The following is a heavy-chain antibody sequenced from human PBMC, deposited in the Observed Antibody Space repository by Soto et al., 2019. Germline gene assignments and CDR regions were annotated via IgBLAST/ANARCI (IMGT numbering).Heavy chain of an antibody. CDR1: GYTFSSSG. J-gene: IGHJ4*01. D-gene: IGHD3-22*01. Sequence: ASVKVSCKASGYTFSSSGISWVRQGPGQGLEWMGWISGYNGNTNYGQKFQGRVTMTTDTSTRTAYMELRSLRFDDTAVYYCARVSGNYYEADWGDYWG. V-gene: IGHV1-18*01. CDR2: ISGYNGNT. CDR3: ARVSGNYYEADWGDY.